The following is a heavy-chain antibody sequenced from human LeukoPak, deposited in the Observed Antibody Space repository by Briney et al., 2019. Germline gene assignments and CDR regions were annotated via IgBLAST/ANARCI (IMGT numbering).Heavy chain of an antibody. V-gene: IGHV3-23*01. D-gene: IGHD6-19*01. CDR2: ISGSAGST. Sequence: SGGSLRLSCAASGFSFSSYAMSLVRQAPGKGLELGSAISGSAGSTYSADSVKGRFTISRDNSKNTLYLQMNSLRAEDAAVYYCARGGGYDGLYFDYWGQGTLVTVPS. CDR3: ARGGGYDGLYFDY. J-gene: IGHJ4*02. CDR1: GFSFSSYA.